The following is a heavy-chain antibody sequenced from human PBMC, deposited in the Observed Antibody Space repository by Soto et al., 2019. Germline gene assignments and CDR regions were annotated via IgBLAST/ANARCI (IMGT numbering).Heavy chain of an antibody. Sequence: QVQLQESGPGLVKPSETLSLTCTVSGGSVTSGSYYWSWIRQPPGKGLEWIGYIYYSGSTNYNPPLKGRVTISVDTSKNQISLKLSSVTAADTAVYYCARDQGIAVAVFDYWGQGTLVTVSS. CDR3: ARDQGIAVAVFDY. V-gene: IGHV4-61*01. D-gene: IGHD6-19*01. J-gene: IGHJ4*02. CDR1: GGSVTSGSYY. CDR2: IYYSGST.